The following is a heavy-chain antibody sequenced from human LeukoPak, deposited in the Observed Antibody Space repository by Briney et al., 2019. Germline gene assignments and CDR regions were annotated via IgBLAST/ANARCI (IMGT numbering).Heavy chain of an antibody. Sequence: ASVKVSCKAFGYTFTSYYMHWVRQAPGQGLEWMGIINPSGGSTNYAQKLQGRVTMTTDTSTSTAYMELRSLRSDDTAVYYCAGSRYSGSLRFDYWGQGTLVTVSS. CDR1: GYTFTSYY. J-gene: IGHJ4*02. D-gene: IGHD1-26*01. CDR2: INPSGGST. CDR3: AGSRYSGSLRFDY. V-gene: IGHV1-46*01.